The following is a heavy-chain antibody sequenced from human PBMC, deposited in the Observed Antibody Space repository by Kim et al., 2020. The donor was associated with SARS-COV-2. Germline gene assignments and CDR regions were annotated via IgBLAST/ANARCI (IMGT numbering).Heavy chain of an antibody. V-gene: IGHV4-59*01. Sequence: SETLSLTCSVSGDSIGSFYWSWIRQTPGKGLEWIGYVYHSGTANFSPSFNSRVTLSVDMAKNQFSLTLRSVTAADTAFYYCGRETTGYGELPDWGQGILVIVSS. CDR2: VYHSGTA. D-gene: IGHD3-10*01. CDR3: GRETTGYGELPD. J-gene: IGHJ4*02. CDR1: GDSIGSFY.